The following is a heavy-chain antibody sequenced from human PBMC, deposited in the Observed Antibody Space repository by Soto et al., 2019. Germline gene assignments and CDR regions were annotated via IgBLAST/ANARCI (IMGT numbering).Heavy chain of an antibody. J-gene: IGHJ5*02. CDR3: ARGHTYYYDSSGYFLVT. Sequence: ASVKVSCKASGYTFTSYDINWVRQATGQGLEWMGWMNPNSGNTGYAQKFQGRVTMTRNTSISTAYMELSSLRSEDTAVYYCARGHTYYYDSSGYFLVTWGQGTLVTVSS. V-gene: IGHV1-8*01. CDR2: MNPNSGNT. D-gene: IGHD3-22*01. CDR1: GYTFTSYD.